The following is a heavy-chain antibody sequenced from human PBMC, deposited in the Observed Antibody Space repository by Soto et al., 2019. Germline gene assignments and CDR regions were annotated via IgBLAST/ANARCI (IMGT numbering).Heavy chain of an antibody. CDR1: GGSISSGGYY. Sequence: PSETLSLTCTVSGGSISSGGYYWSWIRQHPGKGLEWIGYIYYSGSTYYNPSLKSRVTISVDTSKNQFSLKLSSVTAADTAVYYCARSFTGAHWGYYYYYMDVWGKGTTVTVSS. CDR2: IYYSGST. CDR3: ARSFTGAHWGYYYYYMDV. J-gene: IGHJ6*03. D-gene: IGHD7-27*01. V-gene: IGHV4-31*03.